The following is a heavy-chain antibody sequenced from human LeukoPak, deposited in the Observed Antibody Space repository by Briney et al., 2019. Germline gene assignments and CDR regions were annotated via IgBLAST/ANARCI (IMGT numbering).Heavy chain of an antibody. CDR3: ARQARDCSSTSCYVYDY. D-gene: IGHD2-2*01. CDR1: GGSISSSSYY. V-gene: IGHV4-39*01. J-gene: IGHJ4*02. Sequence: SETLSFTCTVSGGSISSSSYYWGWIRQPPGKGLEWIGSIYYSGSTYYNPSLKSRVTISVDTSKNQFSLKLSSVTAADTAVYYCARQARDCSSTSCYVYDYWGQGTLVTVSS. CDR2: IYYSGST.